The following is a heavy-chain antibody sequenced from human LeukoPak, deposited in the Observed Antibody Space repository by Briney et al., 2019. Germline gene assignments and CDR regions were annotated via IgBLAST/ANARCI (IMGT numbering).Heavy chain of an antibody. CDR2: ISGSGGST. CDR1: GFTFSSYA. Sequence: GGSLRLSCAASGFTFSSYAMSWVRQAPGKGLEWVSAISGSGGSTYYADSVKGRFTISRDNSKNTLYLQMNSLRAEDTAVYYCARVVSHGDSYYFDYWGQGTLVTVSS. V-gene: IGHV3-23*01. J-gene: IGHJ4*02. CDR3: ARVVSHGDSYYFDY. D-gene: IGHD4-17*01.